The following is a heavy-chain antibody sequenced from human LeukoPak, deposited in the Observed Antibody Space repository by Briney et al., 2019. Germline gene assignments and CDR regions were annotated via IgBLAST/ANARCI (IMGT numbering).Heavy chain of an antibody. V-gene: IGHV5-51*01. CDR2: IYPSDSDT. J-gene: IGHJ4*02. D-gene: IGHD4-17*01. Sequence: GASLKISCQGSGSSFTTDWIGWVRQMPGKGLEWMGIIYPSDSDTRYSPSFQGQVTISADKSISTAYLQWSSLKASDTAVYYCARLYGDYPTGPFDYWGQGTLVTVSS. CDR3: ARLYGDYPTGPFDY. CDR1: GSSFTTDW.